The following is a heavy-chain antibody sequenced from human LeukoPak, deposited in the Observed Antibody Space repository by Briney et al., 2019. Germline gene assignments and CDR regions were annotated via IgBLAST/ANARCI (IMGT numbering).Heavy chain of an antibody. D-gene: IGHD6-19*01. V-gene: IGHV3-23*01. CDR3: ARDGCSSGWYPEGRSCAFDI. Sequence: PGGSLRLSCAASGFTFSSYAMSWVRQAPGKGLEWVSAIISGAGSTYYADSVKGRFTISRDNSKNTLYLQMNSLRAEDTAVYYCARDGCSSGWYPEGRSCAFDIWGQGTMVTVSS. J-gene: IGHJ3*02. CDR1: GFTFSSYA. CDR2: IISGAGST.